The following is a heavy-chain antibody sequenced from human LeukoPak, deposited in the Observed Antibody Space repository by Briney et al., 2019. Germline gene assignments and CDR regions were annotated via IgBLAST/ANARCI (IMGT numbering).Heavy chain of an antibody. Sequence: GGSLRLSCAASGFTFSSYWMHWVRQAPGKGLVRVSRINSDGSSTSYADSVKGRFTISRDNAKNTLYLQMNSLRAEDTAVYYCARSGGSYGSLWGQGTLVTVSS. V-gene: IGHV3-74*01. CDR1: GFTFSSYW. CDR3: ARSGGSYGSL. CDR2: INSDGSST. D-gene: IGHD5-18*01. J-gene: IGHJ4*02.